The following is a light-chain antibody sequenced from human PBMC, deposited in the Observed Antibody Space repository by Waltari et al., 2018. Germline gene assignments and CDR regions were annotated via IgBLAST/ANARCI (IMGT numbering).Light chain of an antibody. J-gene: IGKJ1*01. Sequence: IVLTQSPGTLSLSPGERATLSCRASQSVSRTLAWYQQKPGQAPRLLIYGASTRATGIPERFSGGGSGTDFGLTISRLEPEDFAVYYCQHYVSLPATFGQGTKVEIK. CDR2: GAS. CDR3: QHYVSLPAT. V-gene: IGKV3-20*01. CDR1: QSVSRT.